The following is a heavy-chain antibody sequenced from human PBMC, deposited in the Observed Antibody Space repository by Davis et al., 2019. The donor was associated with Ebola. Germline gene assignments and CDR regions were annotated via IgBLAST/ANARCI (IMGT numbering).Heavy chain of an antibody. CDR3: ARETILGY. CDR2: ISYDGSNK. Sequence: GGSLRLSCAASGFIFRSYAMYWVRQAPGKGLEWVAVISYDGSNKYYADSVKGRFTISRDNSKNTLYLQMNSLRTEDTALYYCARETILGYWGQGTLVTVSS. CDR1: GFIFRSYA. V-gene: IGHV3-30-3*01. J-gene: IGHJ4*02. D-gene: IGHD2/OR15-2a*01.